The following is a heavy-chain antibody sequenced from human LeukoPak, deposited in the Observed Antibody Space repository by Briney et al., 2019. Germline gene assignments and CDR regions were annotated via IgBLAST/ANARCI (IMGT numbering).Heavy chain of an antibody. CDR3: ANYFSHDLGYFDL. CDR1: GFIFSNYE. Sequence: GGSLSLSCEASGFIFSNYEMNWVRQAPGKGLEWVAYISSSSSTIYYADSVKRRFTISSDNAKNLLFLQMTSLTADTTAVYYCANYFSHDLGYFDLWGRGTLVTVSS. CDR2: ISSSSSTI. V-gene: IGHV3-48*03. J-gene: IGHJ2*01. D-gene: IGHD3-10*01.